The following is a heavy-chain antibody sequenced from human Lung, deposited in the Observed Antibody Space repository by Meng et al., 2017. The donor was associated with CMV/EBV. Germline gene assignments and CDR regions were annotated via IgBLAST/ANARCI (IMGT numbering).Heavy chain of an antibody. CDR3: ARDGSPRSSAHFAICYFYAMDV. J-gene: IGHJ6*02. CDR2: TSSSGTYI. Sequence: GESLKISCAASGFTFSSYSLNWVRQAPGKGLEWVSSTSSSGTYIYYADSVKGRFTISRDNAQNSLYLQMNSLRAEDTAVYYCARDGSPRSSAHFAICYFYAMDVWGQGTTVTVSS. CDR1: GFTFSSYS. D-gene: IGHD2-21*01. V-gene: IGHV3-21*01.